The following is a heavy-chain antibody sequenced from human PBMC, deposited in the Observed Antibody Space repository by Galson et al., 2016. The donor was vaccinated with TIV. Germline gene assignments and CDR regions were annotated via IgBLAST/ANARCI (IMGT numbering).Heavy chain of an antibody. V-gene: IGHV3-9*01. J-gene: IGHJ4*02. D-gene: IGHD6-13*01. CDR2: ITWNSDKI. CDR1: GFRFDDYA. CDR3: VEGAGRYSRSWYFDF. Sequence: SLRLSCAASGFRFDDYAMHWVRQVPGKGLEWVSSITWNSDKIVYAESVKGRFTISRDNTRNSLYLQMNSLRPDDTALYYCVEGAGRYSRSWYFDFWGQGTLVTVSS.